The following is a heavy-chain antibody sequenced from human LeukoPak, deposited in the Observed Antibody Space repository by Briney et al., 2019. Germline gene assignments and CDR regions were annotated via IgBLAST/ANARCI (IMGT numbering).Heavy chain of an antibody. CDR2: ISTYDGNA. CDR1: GYSFTSYG. J-gene: IGHJ4*02. CDR3: ARAPSGFAYGPGDH. V-gene: IGHV1-18*01. D-gene: IGHD3-10*01. Sequence: ASVKVSCKASGYSFTSYGITWVRQAPGQGLEWMGWISTYDGNANYAQKLQGRVTMTTDTSTITAYMELRSLRSDDTAVYYCARAPSGFAYGPGDHWGQGTLVTVSS.